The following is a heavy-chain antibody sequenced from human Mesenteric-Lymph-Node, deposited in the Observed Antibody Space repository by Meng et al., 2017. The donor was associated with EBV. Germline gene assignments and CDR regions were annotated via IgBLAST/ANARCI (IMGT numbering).Heavy chain of an antibody. V-gene: IGHV1-18*01. Sequence: QLVQAGVEVKKPGTAVKVPGKASGYTFTNYGITWVRQAPGQGLEWMGWINAYNGDTNYAQTLQGRVTMTTDTSTSTAYMELRSLRSDDTAVYYCARVEVGITSGDYWGQGTLVTVSS. CDR3: ARVEVGITSGDY. CDR2: INAYNGDT. CDR1: GYTFTNYG. J-gene: IGHJ4*02. D-gene: IGHD1-26*01.